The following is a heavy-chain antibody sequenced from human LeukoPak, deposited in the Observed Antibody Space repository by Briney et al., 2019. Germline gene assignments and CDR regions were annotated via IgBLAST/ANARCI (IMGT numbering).Heavy chain of an antibody. J-gene: IGHJ4*02. CDR1: GFIFSNYG. Sequence: PGGSLRLSCAASGFIFSNYGMHWVRQAPDKGLEWVAFIRYDESNKYYADSVKGRFTVSRDNSKNTLYMQMNSLRTDDTAVYYCGKDHCPYSSGSVIDFWGQGTLVTVSS. CDR3: GKDHCPYSSGSVIDF. V-gene: IGHV3-30*02. CDR2: IRYDESNK. D-gene: IGHD6-19*01.